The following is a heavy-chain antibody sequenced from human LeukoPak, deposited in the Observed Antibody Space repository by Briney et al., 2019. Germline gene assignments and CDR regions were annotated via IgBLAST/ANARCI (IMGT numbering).Heavy chain of an antibody. D-gene: IGHD1-26*01. J-gene: IGHJ4*02. CDR2: ISGSNGNT. V-gene: IGHV1-18*01. CDR3: ARSGRGTYYYFDL. Sequence: ASVKVSCKASGGTFSSYAISWVRQAPGQGLEWMGWISGSNGNTNYAQKFQGRVSMTADTSTSTAYMELRSLRSDDTAVYYCARSGRGTYYYFDLWSQGTLVTVSS. CDR1: GGTFSSYA.